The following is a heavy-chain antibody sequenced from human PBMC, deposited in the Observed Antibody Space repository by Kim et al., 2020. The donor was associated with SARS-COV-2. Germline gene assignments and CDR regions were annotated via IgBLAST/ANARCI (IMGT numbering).Heavy chain of an antibody. CDR1: GGTFSSYA. D-gene: IGHD2-15*01. V-gene: IGHV1-69*13. CDR3: ARVEVRYCSGGSCYDLYYYGMDV. J-gene: IGHJ6*02. CDR2: IIPIFGTA. Sequence: SVKVSCKASGGTFSSYAISWVRQAPGQGLEWMGGIIPIFGTANYAQKFQGRVTITADESTSTAYMELSSLRSEDTAVYYCARVEVRYCSGGSCYDLYYYGMDVWGQGTTVTVSS.